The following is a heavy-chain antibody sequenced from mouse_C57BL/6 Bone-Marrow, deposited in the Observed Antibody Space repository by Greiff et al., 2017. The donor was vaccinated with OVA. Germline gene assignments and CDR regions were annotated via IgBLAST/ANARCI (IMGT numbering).Heavy chain of an antibody. Sequence: EVQRVESGGGLVKPGGSLKLSCAASGFTFSDYGMHWVRQAPEKGLEWVAYISSGSSTIYYADTVKGRFTISRDNAKNTLFLQMTSLRSEDTAMYYCARDYDYEVLAYWGQGTLVTVSA. CDR1: GFTFSDYG. CDR3: ARDYDYEVLAY. V-gene: IGHV5-17*01. J-gene: IGHJ3*01. CDR2: ISSGSSTI. D-gene: IGHD2-4*01.